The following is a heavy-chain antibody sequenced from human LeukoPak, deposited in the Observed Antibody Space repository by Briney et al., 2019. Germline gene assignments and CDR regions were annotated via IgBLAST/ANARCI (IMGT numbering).Heavy chain of an antibody. CDR2: IYHSGST. D-gene: IGHD3-10*01. J-gene: IGHJ4*02. V-gene: IGHV4-30-2*01. Sequence: SQTLSLTCTVSGGSISSGGYYWSWIRQPPGKGLEWIGYIYHSGSTYYNPSLKSRVTISVDRSKNQFSLKLSSVTAADTAVYYCARDPGPDGAGGRGRVDYWGQGTLVTVSS. CDR1: GGSISSGGYY. CDR3: ARDPGPDGAGGRGRVDY.